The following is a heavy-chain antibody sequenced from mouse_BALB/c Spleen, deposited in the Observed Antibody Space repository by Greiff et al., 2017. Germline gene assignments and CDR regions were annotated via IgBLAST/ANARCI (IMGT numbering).Heavy chain of an antibody. CDR3: ARSWVRQYAMDY. D-gene: IGHD2-14*01. Sequence: EVQLQQSGAELVKPGASVKLSCTASGFNIKDTYMHWVKQRPEQGLEWIGRIDPANGNTKYDPKFQGKATITADTSSNTAYLQLSSLTSEDTAVYYCARSWVRQYAMDYWGQGTSVTVSS. V-gene: IGHV14-3*02. CDR2: IDPANGNT. J-gene: IGHJ4*01. CDR1: GFNIKDTY.